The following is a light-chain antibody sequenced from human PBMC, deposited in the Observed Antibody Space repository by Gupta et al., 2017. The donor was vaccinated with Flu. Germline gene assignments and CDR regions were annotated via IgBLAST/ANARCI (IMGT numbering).Light chain of an antibody. Sequence: QSVLTQPPSASGTPGQRVTIPCSGRSSNIGSNTVNWYQQLPGTAPKLLIYSNNQRPSGVPDLFSGSKSGTSASLAISGLQSEDEADYYCAAWDDSLDVVFGGGTKLTVL. CDR3: AAWDDSLDVV. CDR2: SNN. V-gene: IGLV1-44*01. CDR1: SSNIGSNT. J-gene: IGLJ2*01.